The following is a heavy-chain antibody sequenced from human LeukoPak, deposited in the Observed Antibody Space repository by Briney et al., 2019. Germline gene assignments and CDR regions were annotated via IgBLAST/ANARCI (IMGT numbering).Heavy chain of an antibody. Sequence: PSETLSLTCAVYGGSFSGYYWSWIRQPPGKGLEWIGEINHSGSTNYNPSLKSRVTISVDTSKNQFSLKLSSVTAADTAVYYCARGPLYDFWSGYLHDALDIWGQGTMVTVSS. D-gene: IGHD3-3*01. CDR3: ARGPLYDFWSGYLHDALDI. J-gene: IGHJ3*02. V-gene: IGHV4-34*01. CDR1: GGSFSGYY. CDR2: INHSGST.